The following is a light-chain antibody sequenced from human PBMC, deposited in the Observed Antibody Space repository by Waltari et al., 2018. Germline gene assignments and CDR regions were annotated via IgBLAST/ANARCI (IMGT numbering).Light chain of an antibody. CDR3: SSYAGRNNLQVV. V-gene: IGLV2-8*01. CDR1: SSDIGAYNY. CDR2: EIS. J-gene: IGLJ2*01. Sequence: HSALTQPPSASGSPGQLVTISCTGTSSDIGAYNYVSWYQTHPGKAPKLMIYEISKRASGVPDRFSGSKSGNTASLTVSGLQAEDEADYYCSSYAGRNNLQVVFGGGTKLTVL.